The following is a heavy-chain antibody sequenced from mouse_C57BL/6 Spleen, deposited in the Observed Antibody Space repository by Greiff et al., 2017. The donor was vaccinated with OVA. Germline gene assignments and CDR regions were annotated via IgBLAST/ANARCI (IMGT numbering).Heavy chain of an antibody. CDR2: IYPGDGDT. D-gene: IGHD2-1*01. J-gene: IGHJ2*01. CDR3: ARGDGNYEGFDY. Sequence: QVQLQQSGPELVKPGASVKISCKASGYAFSSSWMNWVKQRPGKGLEWIGRIYPGDGDTNYNGKFKGKATLTADKSSSTAYMQLSSLTSEDSAVYFCARGDGNYEGFDYWGQGTTLTVSS. V-gene: IGHV1-82*01. CDR1: GYAFSSSW.